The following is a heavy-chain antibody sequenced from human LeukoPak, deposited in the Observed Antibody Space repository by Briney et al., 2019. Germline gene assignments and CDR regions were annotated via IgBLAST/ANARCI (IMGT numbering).Heavy chain of an antibody. Sequence: PGGSLRLSCSVSGFTFSNYAMHWVRQAPGKGLEYVSAITSDGGSTYYADSVKGRFTISRDNSKNTLYLQMSSLRGEDTAVYYCVKAYCRSTSCYYYYYGMDVWGKGTTVTVSS. CDR3: VKAYCRSTSCYYYYYGMDV. D-gene: IGHD2-2*01. CDR1: GFTFSNYA. V-gene: IGHV3-64D*06. J-gene: IGHJ6*04. CDR2: ITSDGGST.